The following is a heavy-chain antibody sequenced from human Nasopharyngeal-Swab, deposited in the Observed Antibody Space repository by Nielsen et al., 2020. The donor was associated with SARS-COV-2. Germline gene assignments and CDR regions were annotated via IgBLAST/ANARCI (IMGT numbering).Heavy chain of an antibody. CDR3: ARLTSLSGALDY. CDR1: GGSISSYY. V-gene: IGHV4-59*08. D-gene: IGHD2-2*01. CDR2: IYYGGST. J-gene: IGHJ4*02. Sequence: SETLSLTCTVSGGSISSYYWNWIRQPPGKGLEWIGYIYYGGSTSYNPSLKSRVTTSLDTSKKQFSLKLASVTAADTAVYYCARLTSLSGALDYWGQGTLVIVSS.